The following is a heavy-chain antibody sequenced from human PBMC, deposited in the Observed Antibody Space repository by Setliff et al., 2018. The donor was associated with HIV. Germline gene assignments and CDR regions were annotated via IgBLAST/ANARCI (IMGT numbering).Heavy chain of an antibody. CDR3: ARARLQGIVTAVGPRDNCLDP. CDR1: GYSFISFG. V-gene: IGHV1-18*01. Sequence: ASVKVSCKASGYSFISFGFSWVRQAPGQGLEWMGWISGYNGHTDYASRLLGRVTLTTDTSTSTAYMELRSLSSDDTAVYFCARARLQGIVTAVGPRDNCLDPWGQGTRVTVSS. CDR2: ISGYNGHT. D-gene: IGHD3-9*01. J-gene: IGHJ5*02.